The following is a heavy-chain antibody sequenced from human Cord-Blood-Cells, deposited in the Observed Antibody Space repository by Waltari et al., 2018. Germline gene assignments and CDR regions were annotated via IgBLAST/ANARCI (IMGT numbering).Heavy chain of an antibody. CDR1: GGSFSGYY. CDR2: INHSGST. V-gene: IGHV4-34*01. Sequence: QVQLQQWGAGLLKPSETLSLTCAVYGGSFSGYYWSWIRQPPGKGLEWIGEINHSGSTNYHPSLKSRFTISVDTSKNQFSLKLSSVTAADTAVYYCVRGRGAARHFDYWGQGTLVTVSS. J-gene: IGHJ4*02. CDR3: VRGRGAARHFDY. D-gene: IGHD6-6*01.